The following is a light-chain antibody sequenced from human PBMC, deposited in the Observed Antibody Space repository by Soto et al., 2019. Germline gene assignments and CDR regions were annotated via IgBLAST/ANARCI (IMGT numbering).Light chain of an antibody. J-gene: IGKJ4*01. Sequence: EIVMTQSPATLSVSPGERATLACRASHRVSSYLAWYQQKPGQAPRFLIYGTSTRATGIPARFSGSGSGTEFTLTITSLQSEDFAVYYCQQYNNWPLTFGGGTKVDIK. CDR2: GTS. V-gene: IGKV3-15*01. CDR3: QQYNNWPLT. CDR1: HRVSSY.